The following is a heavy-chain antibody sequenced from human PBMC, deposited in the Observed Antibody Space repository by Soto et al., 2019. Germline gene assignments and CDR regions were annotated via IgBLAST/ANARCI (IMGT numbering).Heavy chain of an antibody. D-gene: IGHD2-15*01. Sequence: GGSLRLSCEASGFRFSDHGMSLVRQSPGKGLEWVSVTSVSGGTTYYVDSVKGRFTISGDNSKNTLYLQMNSLRVEDTAVYYCAKTSKTPTPTVHDVWGRGTTVTVSS. V-gene: IGHV3-23*01. CDR3: AKTSKTPTPTVHDV. CDR1: GFRFSDHG. CDR2: TSVSGGTT. J-gene: IGHJ6*02.